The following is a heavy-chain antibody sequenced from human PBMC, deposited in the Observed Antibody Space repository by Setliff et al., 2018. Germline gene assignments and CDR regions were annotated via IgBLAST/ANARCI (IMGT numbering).Heavy chain of an antibody. Sequence: GASVKVSCKASGYTFSDYLTHWVRQAPGLRPEWIGRVACNSGSVHYAQNFQSRVSVTRDPSTTTAFMELSSLRSDDTAIYSCAREIRNMCYFDSWGRGTLVTVSS. CDR3: AREIRNMCYFDS. V-gene: IGHV1-46*01. CDR2: VACNSGSV. D-gene: IGHD3-10*01. CDR1: GYTFSDYL. J-gene: IGHJ4*01.